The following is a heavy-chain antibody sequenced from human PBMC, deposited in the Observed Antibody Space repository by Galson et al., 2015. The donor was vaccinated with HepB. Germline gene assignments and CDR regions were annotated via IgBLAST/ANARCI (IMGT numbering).Heavy chain of an antibody. CDR3: AREGVYGDYVGFAQFFGVDV. V-gene: IGHV1-18*04. J-gene: IGHJ6*02. CDR2: ISVRTGDT. D-gene: IGHD4-17*01. Sequence: SVKVSCKASGYRFTTYGISWVRQAPGRGLEWMGWISVRTGDTNLAQNLEHRVTMTIDTSTNTVYMELRSLRSDDTAIYYCAREGVYGDYVGFAQFFGVDVWGQGTSVIVSS. CDR1: GYRFTTYG.